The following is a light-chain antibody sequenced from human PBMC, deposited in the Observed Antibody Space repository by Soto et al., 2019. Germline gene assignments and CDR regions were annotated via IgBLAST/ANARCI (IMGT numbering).Light chain of an antibody. CDR2: DVS. CDR1: SSDVGAYNY. J-gene: IGLJ2*01. Sequence: QSALTQPPSASGSPGQSVTISCTGTSSDVGAYNYVSRYQQYTGKAPKLMIYDVSKRPSGVPDRFSGSKSGNTASLTVSGLRADDEAVYYCSSYGGGDTFHVIFGGGTKVTVL. V-gene: IGLV2-8*01. CDR3: SSYGGGDTFHVI.